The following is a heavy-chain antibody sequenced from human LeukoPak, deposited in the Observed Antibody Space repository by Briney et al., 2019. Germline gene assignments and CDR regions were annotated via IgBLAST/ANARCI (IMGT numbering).Heavy chain of an antibody. CDR1: GDSMSGYY. D-gene: IGHD6-19*01. Sequence: SETLSLACTVSGDSMSGYYWTWIRHTPGGGLEWLGNVYYSGNAYHDPSLKSRLTISIDTSKNQFSLKLSSVTAADTAVYYCARRVQEWLASNWFDPWGQGTLVTVSS. J-gene: IGHJ5*02. V-gene: IGHV4-59*01. CDR2: VYYSGNA. CDR3: ARRVQEWLASNWFDP.